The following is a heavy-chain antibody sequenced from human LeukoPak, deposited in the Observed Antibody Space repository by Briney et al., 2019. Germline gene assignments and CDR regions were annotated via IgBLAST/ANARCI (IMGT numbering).Heavy chain of an antibody. CDR3: ARLYSSSWYEYYFDY. CDR1: GGSISSYY. D-gene: IGHD6-13*01. CDR2: IYYSGST. J-gene: IGHJ4*02. Sequence: SETLSLTCTVSGGSISSYYWSWIRQPPGKGLEWIGYIYYSGSTNYNPSLKSRVTISVDTSKNQFSLKLGSVTAADTAVYYCARLYSSSWYEYYFDYWGQGTLVTVSS. V-gene: IGHV4-59*08.